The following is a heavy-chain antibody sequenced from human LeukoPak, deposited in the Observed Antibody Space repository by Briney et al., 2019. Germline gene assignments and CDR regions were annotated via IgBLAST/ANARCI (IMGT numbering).Heavy chain of an antibody. CDR3: ASITMVRGVITLDYYYYGMYV. CDR1: GGTFSSYA. J-gene: IGHJ6*02. V-gene: IGHV1-69*13. CDR2: IIPIFGTA. D-gene: IGHD3-10*01. Sequence: SVKVSCKASGGTFSSYAISWVRQAPGQGLEWMGGIIPIFGTANYAQKFQGRVTITADESTSTAYMELSSLRSEDTAVYYCASITMVRGVITLDYYYYGMYVWGQGTTVTVSS.